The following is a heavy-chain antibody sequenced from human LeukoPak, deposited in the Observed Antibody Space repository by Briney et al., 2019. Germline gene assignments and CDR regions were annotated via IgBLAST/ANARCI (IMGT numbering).Heavy chain of an antibody. V-gene: IGHV4-30-2*01. D-gene: IGHD3-10*01. CDR3: ARELWFVNAPGSWFDP. CDR1: GDSISSGDYS. J-gene: IGHJ5*02. CDR2: IFHSVHS. Sequence: SETLSLTCAVSGDSISSGDYSWSWIRQPSGKGLEWIGYIFHSVHSFYNPSLKSRITISVDKSKNQFSLRLTSVTAADTAVYYCARELWFVNAPGSWFDPWGQGTLVTVSS.